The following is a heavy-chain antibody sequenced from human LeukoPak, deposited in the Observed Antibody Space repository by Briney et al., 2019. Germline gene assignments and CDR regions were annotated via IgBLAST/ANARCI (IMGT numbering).Heavy chain of an antibody. CDR2: ITNNGRTI. D-gene: IGHD3-16*02. J-gene: IGHJ4*02. CDR3: ARDRGYMADY. V-gene: IGHV3-48*03. Sequence: PGGSLRLSCAATGFIFSSYGMNWVRQAPGRGLEWVSFITNNGRTIYYADSVKGRFTISRDDAKNSLYLQMNSLRDEDTAVYYCARDRGYMADYWGQGTLVTVSS. CDR1: GFIFSSYG.